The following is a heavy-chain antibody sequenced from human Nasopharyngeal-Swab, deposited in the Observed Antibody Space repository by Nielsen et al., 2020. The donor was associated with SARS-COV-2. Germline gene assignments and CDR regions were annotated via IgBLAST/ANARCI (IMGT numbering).Heavy chain of an antibody. J-gene: IGHJ4*02. CDR1: GFPFDDYA. V-gene: IGHV3-9*01. CDR2: ISWNSGSI. CDR3: AKAPTMVRGVLDY. D-gene: IGHD3-10*01. Sequence: SLKISCAASGFPFDDYAMHWVRQAPGKGLEWVSGISWNSGSIGYADSVKGRFTISRDNAKNSLYLQMNSLRAEDTALYYCAKAPTMVRGVLDYWGQGTLVTVSS.